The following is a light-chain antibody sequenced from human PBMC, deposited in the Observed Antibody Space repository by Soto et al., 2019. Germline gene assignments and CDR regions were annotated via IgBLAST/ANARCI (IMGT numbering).Light chain of an antibody. CDR2: AAS. CDR1: QTISSW. V-gene: IGKV1-12*01. J-gene: IGKJ3*01. CDR3: QQANSFPRT. Sequence: IQMTQSPSSLSASVGDRVTITCRASQTISSWLAWYQQKPGKAPKLLIYAASSLQSGVPSRFSGSGSGTDFTLTINNLQPEDFATYYCQQANSFPRTFGPGTKVDIK.